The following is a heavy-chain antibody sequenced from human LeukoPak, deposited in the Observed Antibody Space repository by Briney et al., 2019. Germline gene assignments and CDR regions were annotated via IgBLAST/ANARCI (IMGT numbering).Heavy chain of an antibody. Sequence: SETLSLTCTISGGSISSSSYYWGWIRQPPGKGLEWIGSIYYSGSTYYNPSLKSRVTMSVDTSKNQFSLKLSSVTAADTAVYYCARFSWDSSGWFDYWGQGTLVTVSS. D-gene: IGHD6-19*01. CDR1: GGSISSSSYY. CDR2: IYYSGST. V-gene: IGHV4-39*07. CDR3: ARFSWDSSGWFDY. J-gene: IGHJ4*02.